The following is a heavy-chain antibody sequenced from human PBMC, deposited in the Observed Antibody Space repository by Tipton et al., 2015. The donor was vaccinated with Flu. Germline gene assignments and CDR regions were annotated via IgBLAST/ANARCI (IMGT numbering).Heavy chain of an antibody. CDR2: IHYSGSP. D-gene: IGHD3-10*02. J-gene: IGHJ4*02. CDR3: ARHTGDSVRGVIDN. Sequence: TLSLTCTVSGDSMRSDYFWGWIRQAPGKGLEWIGNIHYSGSPHYNPSLKSRVTISVDTSKNQFSLRLTSVTAADTAVFYCARHTGDSVRGVIDNWGQGALVTVSS. V-gene: IGHV4-38-2*02. CDR1: GDSMRSDYF.